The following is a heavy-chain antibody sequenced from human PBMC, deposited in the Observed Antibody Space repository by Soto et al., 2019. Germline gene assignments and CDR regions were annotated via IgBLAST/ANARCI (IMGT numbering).Heavy chain of an antibody. CDR2: TYYTSRWYY. Sequence: SQTLSLTCAISGDSVSSKSAVWNWIRQSPSRGLEWLGRTYYTSRWYYDYATSVKSRITINPDTSKHQFSLPLTSVTPADTAAPSPARELAEPGSDHSCLNVCGQGPTGTVSS. V-gene: IGHV6-1*01. CDR3: ARELAEPGSDHSCLNV. CDR1: GDSVSSKSAV. D-gene: IGHD2-15*01. J-gene: IGHJ6*02.